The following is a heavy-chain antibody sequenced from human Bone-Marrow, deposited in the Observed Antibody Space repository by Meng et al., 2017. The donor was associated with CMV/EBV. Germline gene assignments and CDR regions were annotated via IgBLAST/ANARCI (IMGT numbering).Heavy chain of an antibody. V-gene: IGHV3-30*02. CDR1: GFTFSRNG. D-gene: IGHD3-3*01. CDR3: AEDSDDFWGTSYDH. CDR2: MRYDGSNK. Sequence: GGSLRLSCAASGFTFSRNGMHWVRQAPGKGLEWVAFMRYDGSNKYYGDSMKGRFTISRDNSKNTLYLQMNSLRAEDTAVYYCAEDSDDFWGTSYDHWGQGTLVTVSS. J-gene: IGHJ4*02.